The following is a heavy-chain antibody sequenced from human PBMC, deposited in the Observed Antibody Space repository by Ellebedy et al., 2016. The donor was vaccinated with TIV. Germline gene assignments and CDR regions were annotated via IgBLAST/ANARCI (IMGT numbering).Heavy chain of an antibody. CDR1: GGTFSSYA. CDR3: ARTYDSSGYYPDY. V-gene: IGHV1-69*04. J-gene: IGHJ4*02. CDR2: IIPILGIA. Sequence: SVKVSXXASGGTFSSYAISWVRQAPGQGLEWMGRIIPILGIANYAQKFQGRVTITADKSTSTAYMELSSLRSEDTAVYYCARTYDSSGYYPDYWGQGTLVTVSS. D-gene: IGHD3-22*01.